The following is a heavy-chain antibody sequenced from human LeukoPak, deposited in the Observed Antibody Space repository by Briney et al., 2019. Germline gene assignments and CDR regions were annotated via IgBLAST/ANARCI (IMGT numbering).Heavy chain of an antibody. Sequence: PGGSLRLSFAADSFTVKSDSMSWVRQAPGKGLEWVSVIYSGGSTYYADSVRGRFTISRDKSKNTLYLQMNSLRAEDTAVYYCARAPPYNWNVLAFAFAIRGQGKMLTVS. J-gene: IGHJ3*02. CDR2: IYSGGST. CDR1: SFTVKSDS. D-gene: IGHD1-20*01. CDR3: ARAPPYNWNVLAFAFAI. V-gene: IGHV3-53*01.